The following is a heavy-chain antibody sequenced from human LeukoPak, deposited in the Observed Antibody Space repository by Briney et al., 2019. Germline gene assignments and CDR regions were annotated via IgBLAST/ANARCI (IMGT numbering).Heavy chain of an antibody. D-gene: IGHD3-10*01. V-gene: IGHV4-34*01. CDR2: IYHSGST. CDR3: ASGYGSGSYYSGTMDY. J-gene: IGHJ4*02. Sequence: SETLSLTCGVSGGSLSFYYWSWVRQPPGKGLEWIGEIYHSGSTNYNPSLKSRVTISVDKSKNQFSLKLSSVTAADTAVYYCASGYGSGSYYSGTMDYWGQGTLVTVSS. CDR1: GGSLSFYY.